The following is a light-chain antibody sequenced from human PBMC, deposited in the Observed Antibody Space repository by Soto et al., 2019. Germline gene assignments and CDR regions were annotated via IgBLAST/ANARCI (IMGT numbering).Light chain of an antibody. CDR1: QSITGW. CDR3: QHYTTSSGYI. V-gene: IGKV1-5*03. CDR2: KAS. J-gene: IGKJ2*01. Sequence: DIPLTQSPSTLSASVGDRVTITCRASQSITGWLAWYQQKPGTAPKLLIYKASNLQSGVPSRFSGSGSGTEYTLTLSSLQPDDFASYYCQHYTTSSGYIFGQGTRLEIK.